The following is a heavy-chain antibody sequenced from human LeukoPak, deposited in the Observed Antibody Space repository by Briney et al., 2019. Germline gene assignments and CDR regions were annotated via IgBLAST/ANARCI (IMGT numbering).Heavy chain of an antibody. Sequence: PGGSLRLSCAASGLTFSSYSMNWVRQAPGKGLEWVSSISSSSSYIYHADSVKGRFTISRDNAKNSLYLQMNSLRAEDTAVYYCARFRNTALASSDPYTYGLASWGQGPTVTV. CDR2: ISSSSSYI. D-gene: IGHD5-18*01. CDR1: GLTFSSYS. CDR3: ARFRNTALASSDPYTYGLAS. V-gene: IGHV3-21*01. J-gene: IGHJ6*02.